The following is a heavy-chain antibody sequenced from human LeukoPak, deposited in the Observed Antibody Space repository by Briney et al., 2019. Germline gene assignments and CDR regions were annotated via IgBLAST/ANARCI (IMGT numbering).Heavy chain of an antibody. J-gene: IGHJ3*02. CDR1: GFTFSTYG. V-gene: IGHV3-30*18. CDR2: ISYDGSNK. Sequence: PGGSLRLSCEASGFTFSTYGMHWVRQAPGKGLEWVALISYDGSNKYYADSVKGRFTISRDNSKNTLYLQMNSLRAEDTAVYYCAKFFTGEYVRAFDIWGQGTMVTVSS. D-gene: IGHD3-10*02. CDR3: AKFFTGEYVRAFDI.